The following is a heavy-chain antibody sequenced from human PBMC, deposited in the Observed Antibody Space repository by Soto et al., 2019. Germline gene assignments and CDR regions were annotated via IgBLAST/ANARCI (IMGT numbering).Heavy chain of an antibody. CDR1: GGTFSSYT. Sequence: QVQLVQSGAEVKKPGSSVKVSCKGSGGTFSSYTISWVRQAPGQGLEWMGRIIPILGIANYAQKFQGRVTITADKSTSTAYMELRSLRSEDTAVYYCASLMSSGYYYGMDVWGQGTTVTVSS. J-gene: IGHJ6*02. D-gene: IGHD3-10*01. CDR2: IIPILGIA. CDR3: ASLMSSGYYYGMDV. V-gene: IGHV1-69*02.